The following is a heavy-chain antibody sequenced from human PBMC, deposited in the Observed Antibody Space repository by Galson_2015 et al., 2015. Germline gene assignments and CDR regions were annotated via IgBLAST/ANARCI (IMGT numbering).Heavy chain of an antibody. J-gene: IGHJ4*02. Sequence: SLRLSCAASGFTFSSYGMHWVRQGPGKGLEWVAVIWNDSSEKNYADSVTDRFTTSRDNSKNMLFLQMDSLRAEDTAVYYCVRVLTPGGWDYFAYWGQGTLVTVSP. D-gene: IGHD6-19*01. CDR2: IWNDSSEK. V-gene: IGHV3-33*01. CDR3: VRVLTPGGWDYFAY. CDR1: GFTFSSYG.